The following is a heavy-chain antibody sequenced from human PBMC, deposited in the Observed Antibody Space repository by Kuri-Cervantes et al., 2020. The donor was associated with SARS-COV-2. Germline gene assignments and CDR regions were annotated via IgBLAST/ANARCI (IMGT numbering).Heavy chain of an antibody. CDR3: XRDGWGSTSXNWFDP. J-gene: IGHJ5*02. CDR2: INQXGSXK. D-gene: IGHD2-2*01. Sequence: GGSLRLXCAASGFTFSYYWMSWVRQAPGKGXEWXXNINQXGSXKYYVGSVKGRFTISRDNAXXXLYLKMNSLRAEDTAVYYCXRDGWGSTSXNWFDPWGQGTLVTVSS. V-gene: IGHV3-7*04. CDR1: GFTFSYYW.